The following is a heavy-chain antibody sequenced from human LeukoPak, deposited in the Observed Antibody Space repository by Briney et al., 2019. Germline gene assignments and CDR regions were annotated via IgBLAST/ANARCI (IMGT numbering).Heavy chain of an antibody. CDR2: IKYDDTVK. CDR3: ARDPDSSAFDY. CDR1: GFNFGTYW. D-gene: IGHD2-15*01. V-gene: IGHV3-7*01. J-gene: IGHJ4*02. Sequence: SGGSLRPSCTAAGFNFGTYWMSWVRQSPEKGLEFVANIKYDDTVKNYVDSVKGRFTISRDNPSNSVYLQMDSPRPEDTALYYCARDPDSSAFDYWGQGAQVTVSS.